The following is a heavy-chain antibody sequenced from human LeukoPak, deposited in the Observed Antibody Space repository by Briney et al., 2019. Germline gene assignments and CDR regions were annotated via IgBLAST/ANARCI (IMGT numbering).Heavy chain of an antibody. CDR1: GYTFNGYY. V-gene: IGHV1-2*02. J-gene: IGHJ4*02. CDR3: ARSRVTMVRGVIFFGYFDY. CDR2: NNPNSGGT. Sequence: GASVKVSCKASGYTFNGYYIHWVRQAPGQGLEWMGWNNPNSGGTNYAQKFQGRVTMTRDTSISTAYMELSRLRSDDTAVYYCARSRVTMVRGVIFFGYFDYWGQGTLVTVSS. D-gene: IGHD3-10*01.